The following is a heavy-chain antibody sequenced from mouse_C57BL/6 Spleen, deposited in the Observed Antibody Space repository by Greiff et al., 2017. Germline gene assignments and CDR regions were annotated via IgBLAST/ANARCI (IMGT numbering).Heavy chain of an antibody. CDR3: AREESYYSNYVAY. CDR1: GYTFTSYW. Sequence: VQLQQPGAELVKPGASVKLSCKASGYTFTSYWMHWVKQRPGQGLEWIGMIHPNSGSTNYNEKFKSKATLTVDKSSSTAYMQLSSLTSEDSAVYYCAREESYYSNYVAYWGQGTLVTVSA. CDR2: IHPNSGST. J-gene: IGHJ3*01. D-gene: IGHD2-5*01. V-gene: IGHV1-64*01.